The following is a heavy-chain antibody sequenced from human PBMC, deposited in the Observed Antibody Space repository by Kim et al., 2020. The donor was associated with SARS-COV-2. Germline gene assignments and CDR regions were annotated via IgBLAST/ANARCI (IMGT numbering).Heavy chain of an antibody. Sequence: SETLSLTCAVYGGSFSGYYWSWIRQPPGKGLEWIGEINHSGSTNYNPSLKSRVTISVDTSKNQFSLKLSSVTAADTAVYYCARGHVITIFGVARAYWGQGTLVTVSS. CDR2: INHSGST. V-gene: IGHV4-34*01. J-gene: IGHJ4*02. CDR3: ARGHVITIFGVARAY. D-gene: IGHD3-3*01. CDR1: GGSFSGYY.